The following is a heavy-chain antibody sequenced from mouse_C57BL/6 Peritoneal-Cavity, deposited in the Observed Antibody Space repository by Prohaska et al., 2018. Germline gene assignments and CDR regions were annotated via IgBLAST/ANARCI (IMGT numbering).Heavy chain of an antibody. J-gene: IGHJ4*01. Sequence: GTIYNQTFKGKATLTVDTSSSTAYMELNSLTSEDSAVYYCALIYYDYDGYAMDYWGQGTSVTVSS. D-gene: IGHD2-4*01. CDR2: GT. V-gene: IGHV1-36*01. CDR3: ALIYYDYDGYAMDY.